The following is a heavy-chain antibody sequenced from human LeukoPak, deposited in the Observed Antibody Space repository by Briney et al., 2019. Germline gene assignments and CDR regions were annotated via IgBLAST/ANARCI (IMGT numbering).Heavy chain of an antibody. CDR1: GGTFSSYA. CDR3: ASQAAWELPYSLDY. V-gene: IGHV1-69*05. J-gene: IGHJ4*02. Sequence: ASVKVSCKASGGTFSSYAISWVRQAPGQGLEWMGGIIPIFGTANYAQKFQGRVTITTDESTSTAYMELSSLRSEDTAVYYCASQAAWELPYSLDYWGQGTLVTVSS. D-gene: IGHD1-26*01. CDR2: IIPIFGTA.